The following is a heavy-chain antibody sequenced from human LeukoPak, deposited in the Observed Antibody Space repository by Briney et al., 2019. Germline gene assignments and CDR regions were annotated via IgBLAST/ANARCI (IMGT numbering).Heavy chain of an antibody. CDR3: ARHRLAYMAKNWFDP. CDR2: ISYSGST. J-gene: IGHJ5*02. CDR1: GGSISSYY. V-gene: IGHV4-59*08. Sequence: SETLSLTCTVSGGSISSYYWSWIRQPPGKGLEWIGYISYSGSTNYNPSLKSRATISVDTSKTQFSLKLSSVTAADTAVYYCARHRLAYMAKNWFDPWGQGTLVTVSS. D-gene: IGHD3-3*02.